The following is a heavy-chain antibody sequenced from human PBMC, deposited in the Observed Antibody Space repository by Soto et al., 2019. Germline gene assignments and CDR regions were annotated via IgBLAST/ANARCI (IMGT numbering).Heavy chain of an antibody. Sequence: EVQLVESGGGLVQPGRSLRLSCAASGFTFDDYAMHSVRQVPGKGLEWVSSISWNSGNIGYADSVKGRFTISRDNAKNSLYIQMNSLRTEDTALYYCAKDLDYGPRRGMDVWGQAITVIVSS. CDR2: ISWNSGNI. J-gene: IGHJ6*01. CDR3: AKDLDYGPRRGMDV. D-gene: IGHD4-17*01. CDR1: GFTFDDYA. V-gene: IGHV3-9*01.